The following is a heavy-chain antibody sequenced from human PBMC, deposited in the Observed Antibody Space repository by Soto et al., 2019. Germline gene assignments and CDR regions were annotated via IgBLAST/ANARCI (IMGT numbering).Heavy chain of an antibody. CDR2: INPNSGGT. J-gene: IGHJ5*02. CDR1: GYTFTDSY. V-gene: IGHV1-2*04. Sequence: GASVKVSCKASGYTFTDSYIHWVRQAPGQGLEWMGWINPNSGGTNYAEKFQDWVTMTRDTAITTAYMELRRLRSDDSAMYYCARGPEGFHPLSNNWFDPWGQGTPVTVSS. D-gene: IGHD3-10*01. CDR3: ARGPEGFHPLSNNWFDP.